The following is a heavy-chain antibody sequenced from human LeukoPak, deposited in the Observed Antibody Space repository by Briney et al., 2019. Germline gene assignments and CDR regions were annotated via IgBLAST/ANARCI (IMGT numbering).Heavy chain of an antibody. J-gene: IGHJ4*02. Sequence: HSGGSLRLSCAASGFTFSSYEMNWVRQAPGKGLEWVSYISSSGSTIYYADSVKGRFTISRDNAKNSLYLQMNSLRAEDTAVYYCARVGATFLFSDWGQGTLVTVSS. CDR3: ARVGATFLFSD. CDR1: GFTFSSYE. CDR2: ISSSGSTI. V-gene: IGHV3-48*03. D-gene: IGHD1-26*01.